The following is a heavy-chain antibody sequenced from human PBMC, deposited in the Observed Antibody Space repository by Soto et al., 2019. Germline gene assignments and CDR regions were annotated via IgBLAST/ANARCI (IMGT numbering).Heavy chain of an antibody. V-gene: IGHV3-48*02. D-gene: IGHD3-22*01. Sequence: PGGSLRLSCAASGVSFSNHRMNWVRQAPGKGLEWVSHISRSSSTTYYAKSVKGRFTISRDNAKNSLYLQMNSLRDEDTAVYYCARFYDSSGYYPGDFDYWGQGTLVTVSS. CDR1: GVSFSNHR. J-gene: IGHJ4*02. CDR2: ISRSSSTT. CDR3: ARFYDSSGYYPGDFDY.